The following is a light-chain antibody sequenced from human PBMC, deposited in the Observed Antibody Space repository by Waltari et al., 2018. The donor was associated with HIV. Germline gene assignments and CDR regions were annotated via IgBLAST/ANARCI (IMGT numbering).Light chain of an antibody. J-gene: IGLJ2*01. Sequence: QSALTQPAYVSGFLGQSINISCTGISTDSRFYQYVSWYQQYPGKIPRLIIFDITNRPSGVSDHFSVSRSGNSASLTFSGLQSGDEAHYYCASNRLDYTLIFGGGTKLTVL. CDR2: DIT. V-gene: IGLV2-14*03. CDR1: STDSRFYQY. CDR3: ASNRLDYTLI.